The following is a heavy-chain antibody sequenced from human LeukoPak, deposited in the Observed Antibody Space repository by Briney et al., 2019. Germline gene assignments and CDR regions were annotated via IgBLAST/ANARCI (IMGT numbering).Heavy chain of an antibody. CDR1: GFNFDIAW. CDR2: IKSKNDGAAT. V-gene: IGHV3-15*01. J-gene: IGHJ6*03. D-gene: IGHD6-13*01. CDR3: VSREAYKPRYFMDV. Sequence: KAGGSLRLPCAVSGFNFDIAWMNWVRQAPGEGLEWVGRIKSKNDGAATDYGAPVRGRFTISIDDSKNMLYLQMNSLKTEDTAVYYCVSREAYKPRYFMDVWGKGTTVTVSS.